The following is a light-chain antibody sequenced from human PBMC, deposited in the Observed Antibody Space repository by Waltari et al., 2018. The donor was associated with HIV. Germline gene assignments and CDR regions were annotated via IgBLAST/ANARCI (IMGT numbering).Light chain of an antibody. CDR2: EVF. Sequence: DIVMTQTPPSLSVTPGQPASFSCNSSQSLKHTDGKTYLYWYLQRPGQSPRVHIYEVFKRYAGVPDRFSGSGSGTHFALKIARVEAEDVGSYYCMQSLHLLYTFGQGTKLEIK. CDR3: MQSLHLLYT. V-gene: IGKV2D-29*02. J-gene: IGKJ2*01. CDR1: QSLKHTDGKTY.